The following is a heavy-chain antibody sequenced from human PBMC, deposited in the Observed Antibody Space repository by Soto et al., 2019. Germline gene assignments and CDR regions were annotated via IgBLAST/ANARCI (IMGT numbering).Heavy chain of an antibody. CDR1: GGSFSGYY. J-gene: IGHJ4*02. CDR3: ARGRRTAVTIDY. Sequence: QVQLQQWGAGLLKPSETLSLTCAVYGGSFSGYYWSWIRQPPGKGLEWIGEINHSGSTNYNPSLKSRVTISVDTSRNQFSLKLSSVTAADTAVYYCARGRRTAVTIDYWGRGTLVTVSS. V-gene: IGHV4-34*01. CDR2: INHSGST. D-gene: IGHD4-17*01.